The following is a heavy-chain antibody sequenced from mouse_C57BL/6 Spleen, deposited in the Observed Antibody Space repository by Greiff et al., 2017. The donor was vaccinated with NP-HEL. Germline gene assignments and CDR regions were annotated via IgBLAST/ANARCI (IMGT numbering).Heavy chain of an antibody. D-gene: IGHD1-1*01. V-gene: IGHV14-4*01. CDR2: IDPENGDT. CDR1: GFNIKDDY. Sequence: VQLKQSGAELVRPGASVKLSCTASGFNIKDDYMHWVKQRPEQGLEWIGWIDPENGDTEYASKFQGKATITADTSSNTAYLQLSSLTSEDTAVYYCTTQGITTVVDYYAMDYWGQGTSVTVSS. CDR3: TTQGITTVVDYYAMDY. J-gene: IGHJ4*01.